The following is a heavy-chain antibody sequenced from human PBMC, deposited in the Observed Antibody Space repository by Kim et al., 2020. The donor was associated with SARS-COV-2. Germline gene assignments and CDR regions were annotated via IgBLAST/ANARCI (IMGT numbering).Heavy chain of an antibody. CDR3: VREPDT. J-gene: IGHJ4*02. V-gene: IGHV3-11*01. CDR1: GFRFSNYY. CDR2: INGDGSCM. D-gene: IGHD5-18*01. Sequence: GGSLRLSCEASGFRFSNYYMSWIRQAPGKGLEWVAYINGDGSCMKCADSVNGRFSISRDNANKSLTLQMNSLTPEDTAVYYCVREPDTWGQGTMVTDSS.